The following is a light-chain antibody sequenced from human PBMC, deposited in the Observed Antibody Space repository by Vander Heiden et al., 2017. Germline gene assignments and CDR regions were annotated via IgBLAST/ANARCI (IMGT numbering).Light chain of an antibody. J-gene: IGLJ2*01. CDR3: SSYTSSSTVV. CDR1: SSDLGGYNY. V-gene: IGLV2-14*03. CDR2: DVS. Sequence: QSALTHPASVSGSPGQSITISCTETSSDLGGYNYVSWYQQHPGKAPKLMIYDVSNRPLGISNRFSGSKSGNTASLTISGLQAEDEADYYCSSYTSSSTVVFGGGTKLTVL.